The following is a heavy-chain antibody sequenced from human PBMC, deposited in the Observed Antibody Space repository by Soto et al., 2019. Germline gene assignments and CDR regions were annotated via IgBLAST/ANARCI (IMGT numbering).Heavy chain of an antibody. CDR3: ARDCTIGVCYSRSPYSRSWNGAFDI. V-gene: IGHV4-30-4*01. D-gene: IGHD2-8*01. CDR1: GGSISSGDYY. Sequence: TLSLTCTVSGGSISSGDYYWSGIRQPPGKGLEWIGCISYSGSTYYNPSLKSRVTISVDTSKNQFSLKLSSVNAADTAVYYCARDCTIGVCYSRSPYSRSWNGAFDIWGQGTLVTVSS. J-gene: IGHJ3*02. CDR2: ISYSGST.